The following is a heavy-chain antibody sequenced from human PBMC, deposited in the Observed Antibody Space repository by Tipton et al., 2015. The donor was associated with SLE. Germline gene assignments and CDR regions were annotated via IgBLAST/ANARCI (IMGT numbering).Heavy chain of an antibody. J-gene: IGHJ4*02. CDR3: ARALGYNYSYDYFDY. Sequence: TLSLTCTVSGGSISSADYYWSWIRQHPGKGLEWIGYIYFSGTTNYNPSLKSRVTISVDPSKNQFSLKLSSVTAADTAVYYCARALGYNYSYDYFDYWGQGTLVTVSS. CDR1: GGSISSADYY. V-gene: IGHV4-61*08. CDR2: IYFSGTT. D-gene: IGHD5-18*01.